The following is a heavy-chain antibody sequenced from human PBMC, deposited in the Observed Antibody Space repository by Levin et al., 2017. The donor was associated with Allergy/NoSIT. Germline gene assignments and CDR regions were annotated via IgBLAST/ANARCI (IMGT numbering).Heavy chain of an antibody. V-gene: IGHV3-23*01. CDR2: INDNGANT. CDR1: RFTFSDFG. J-gene: IGHJ4*02. D-gene: IGHD1-1*01. Sequence: GESLKISCAASRFTFSDFGMAWVRQAPGRGLEWVSTINDNGANTHYADSVKGRFTISRDNSKNTLYLQMSSLRVEDTAIYYCAKDVGGTTFFDYWGQGTLVTVSS. CDR3: AKDVGGTTFFDY.